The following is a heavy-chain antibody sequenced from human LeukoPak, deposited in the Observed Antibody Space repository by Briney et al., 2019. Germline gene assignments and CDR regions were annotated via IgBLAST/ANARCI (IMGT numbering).Heavy chain of an antibody. CDR1: GFTFSSYD. CDR2: IGTAGDT. Sequence: PGGSLRLSCAASGFTFSSYDMHWVRQATGKGLEWVSAIGTAGDTYYPGSVKGRFTISRENAKNSLYLQINSLRAGDTAVYYCARALRDTGAFDIWGQGTMVTVSS. V-gene: IGHV3-13*01. D-gene: IGHD1-14*01. CDR3: ARALRDTGAFDI. J-gene: IGHJ3*02.